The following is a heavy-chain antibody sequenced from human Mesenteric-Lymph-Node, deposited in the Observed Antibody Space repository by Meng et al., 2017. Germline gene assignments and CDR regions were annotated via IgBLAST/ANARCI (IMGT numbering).Heavy chain of an antibody. J-gene: IGHJ3*02. D-gene: IGHD5-12*01. Sequence: GGSLRLSCGASGFSFGRYAMHWVRLAPGKGLEWLEVIWYDGDTKYYTDSVRGRFTVSRDNSKNTVYLQMNSLRAEDTAVYYCAREGLDLVADARTDAFDMWGPGTMVTVSS. V-gene: IGHV3-33*01. CDR1: GFSFGRYA. CDR3: AREGLDLVADARTDAFDM. CDR2: IWYDGDTK.